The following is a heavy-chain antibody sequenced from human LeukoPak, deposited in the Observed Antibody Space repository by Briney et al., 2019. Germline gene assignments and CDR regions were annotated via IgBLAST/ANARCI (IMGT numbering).Heavy chain of an antibody. D-gene: IGHD6-19*01. CDR1: GGYIDSYY. CDR2: IYSAST. CDR3: ARGRTSGGYPHFDS. Sequence: ASETLSLTCTVSGGYIDSYYWTWIRQPPGKGLEWIAYIYSASTNYNPSLKSRATITVDTSRNQFSLKLRSVTAADMAVYYCARGRTSGGYPHFDSWGQGIQVTVSS. V-gene: IGHV4-59*01. J-gene: IGHJ4*02.